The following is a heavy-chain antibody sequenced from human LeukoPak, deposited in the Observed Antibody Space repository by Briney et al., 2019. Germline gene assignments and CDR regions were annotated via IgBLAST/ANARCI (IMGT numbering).Heavy chain of an antibody. CDR3: ARDRHRGYCSSTSCPTLDY. CDR2: ISSSGSII. D-gene: IGHD2-2*01. J-gene: IGHJ4*02. V-gene: IGHV3-11*01. Sequence: GGSLRLSCAASGFTFRDYYMSWIRQARGGGREGVSYISSSGSIIYYADSVKGRFTISRDNSKNSLYLQMNSLRAEDTAVYYCARDRHRGYCSSTSCPTLDYWGQGTLVTVSS. CDR1: GFTFRDYY.